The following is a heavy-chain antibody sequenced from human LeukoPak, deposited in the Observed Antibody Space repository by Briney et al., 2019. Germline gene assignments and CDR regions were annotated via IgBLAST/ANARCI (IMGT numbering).Heavy chain of an antibody. D-gene: IGHD3-3*01. J-gene: IGHJ4*02. CDR2: IYPVDSDT. CDR1: GYSFTSYW. CDR3: ARLAHLSEIDY. V-gene: IGHV5-51*01. Sequence: GESLNISCKGSGYSFTSYWIGWVRQMPGKGLEWMGIIYPVDSDTRYSPSFQGHVTISTDKSISTAYLQWRSLKASDTAMYYCARLAHLSEIDYWGQGTLVTVSS.